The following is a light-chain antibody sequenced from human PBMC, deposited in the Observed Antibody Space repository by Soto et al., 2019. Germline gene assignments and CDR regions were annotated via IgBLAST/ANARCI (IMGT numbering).Light chain of an antibody. CDR1: QSVSSRY. CDR3: QQDYTRFT. CDR2: GAS. J-gene: IGKJ3*01. V-gene: IGKV3D-7*01. Sequence: PGGRVTLSCRASQSVSSRYLTWYQQKPGQAPRLLIYGASTRATSIPARFSGSGSGTDFTLTISSLQPEDFAVYYCQQDYTRFTFGPGTKVDIK.